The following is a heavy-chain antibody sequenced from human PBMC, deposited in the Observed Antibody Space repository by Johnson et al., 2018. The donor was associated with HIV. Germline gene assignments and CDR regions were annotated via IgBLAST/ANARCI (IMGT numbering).Heavy chain of an antibody. J-gene: IGHJ3*02. CDR3: ARASGFDI. Sequence: VQLVESGGALVQPGGSLRLSCTASGFIFRTYWMSWVRQAPGKGLEWVANINRDGSAQNYVDSVKGRFTISRENAKNSLYLQMNSLRAGDTAVYYCARASGFDIWGQGTMVTVSS. CDR2: INRDGSAQ. D-gene: IGHD1-26*01. V-gene: IGHV3-7*01. CDR1: GFIFRTYW.